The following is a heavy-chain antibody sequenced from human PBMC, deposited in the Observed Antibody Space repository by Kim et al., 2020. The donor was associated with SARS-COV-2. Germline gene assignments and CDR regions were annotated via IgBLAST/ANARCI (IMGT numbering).Heavy chain of an antibody. CDR3: ARARPYSGSYQGEFDY. Sequence: LKSRVTISVDTSKNQFSLKLSSVTAADTAVYYCARARPYSGSYQGEFDYWGQGTLVTVSS. J-gene: IGHJ4*02. V-gene: IGHV4-59*01. D-gene: IGHD1-26*01.